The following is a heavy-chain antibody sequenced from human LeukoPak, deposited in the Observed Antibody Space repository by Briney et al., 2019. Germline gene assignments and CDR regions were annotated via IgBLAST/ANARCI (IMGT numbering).Heavy chain of an antibody. D-gene: IGHD2-21*01. CDR3: ARAFKYSMSGYYFDY. Sequence: GGSMRISCAASGFTFDDYGMSWVRQAPGKGLEWVSGINWNGGSTGYADSVKGRFTISRDNAKNSLYLQMNSLRAEDTALYYCARAFKYSMSGYYFDYWGQGTLVTVSS. J-gene: IGHJ4*02. V-gene: IGHV3-20*04. CDR2: INWNGGST. CDR1: GFTFDDYG.